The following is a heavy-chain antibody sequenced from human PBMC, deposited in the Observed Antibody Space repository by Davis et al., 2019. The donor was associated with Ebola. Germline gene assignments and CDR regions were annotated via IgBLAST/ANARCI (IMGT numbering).Heavy chain of an antibody. V-gene: IGHV4-34*01. CDR1: GGSFSGYY. D-gene: IGHD3-10*01. J-gene: IGHJ6*03. CDR3: ARGLGGSGSYYRGYYYYYYMDV. CDR2: INHSGST. Sequence: PSETLSLTCAVYGGSFSGYYWSWIRQPPGKGLEWIGEINHSGSTNYNPSLKSRVTISVDTSKNQFSLKLSSVTAADTAVYDCARGLGGSGSYYRGYYYYYYMDVWGKGTTVTVSS.